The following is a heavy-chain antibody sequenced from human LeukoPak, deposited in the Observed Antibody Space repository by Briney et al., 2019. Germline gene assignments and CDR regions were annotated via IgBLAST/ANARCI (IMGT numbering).Heavy chain of an antibody. V-gene: IGHV3-23*01. J-gene: IGHJ4*02. CDR1: GFTFSSYA. D-gene: IGHD6-19*01. CDR2: ISGSGGST. Sequence: PGGSLRLSCAASGFTFSSYAMSGVRQAPGKGLEWVSAISGSGGSTYCADSVKGRYTISRDTSKNTLYLQMNSLIAEDTAVYYCAKGDQQWLALGYCGQGTLVTVSS. CDR3: AKGDQQWLALGY.